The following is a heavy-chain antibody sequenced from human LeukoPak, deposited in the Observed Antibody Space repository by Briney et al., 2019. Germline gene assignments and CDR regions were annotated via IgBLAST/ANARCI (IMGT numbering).Heavy chain of an antibody. CDR1: AFTFSSYA. Sequence: PGGSLRLSCAASAFTFSSYAMSWVRQAPGKGLEWVSIIHTNGNTYYADSVKGRFTISRDNSKNTLYLQMNSLRTEDTAVYYCASSRTAASSNWFDPWGQGTLVTVSS. CDR3: ASSRTAASSNWFDP. V-gene: IGHV3-23*05. CDR2: IHTNGNT. D-gene: IGHD2-2*01. J-gene: IGHJ5*02.